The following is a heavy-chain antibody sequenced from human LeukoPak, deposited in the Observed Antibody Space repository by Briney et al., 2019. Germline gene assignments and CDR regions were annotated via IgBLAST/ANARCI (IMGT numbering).Heavy chain of an antibody. CDR2: IHYSGNT. V-gene: IGHV4-59*08. Sequence: PSETLSLTCTVSGGSISSYYWSWIRQPPGKGLEWIGYIHYSGNTNYNPSLKSRVSISVDTSKNQFSLKLTSVTAADTAVYYCAAYRSGTHYNSYYLDDWGQRTLVIVSS. CDR3: AAYRSGTHYNSYYLDD. J-gene: IGHJ4*02. D-gene: IGHD3-10*01. CDR1: GGSISSYY.